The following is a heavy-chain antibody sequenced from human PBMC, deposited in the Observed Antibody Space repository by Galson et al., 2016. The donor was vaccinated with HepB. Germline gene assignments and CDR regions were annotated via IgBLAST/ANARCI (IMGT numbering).Heavy chain of an antibody. V-gene: IGHV3-21*01. Sequence: SLRLPCAASGFTFSSYSVNWVRQAPGKGLEWVSSISSSGTYIYYADSVKGRFTISRDNAKRSLYLQMNSLRAEDTAVYYCARGKEWEDAFDIWGQGTMVTVSS. CDR3: ARGKEWEDAFDI. J-gene: IGHJ3*02. CDR1: GFTFSSYS. D-gene: IGHD1-26*01. CDR2: ISSSGTYI.